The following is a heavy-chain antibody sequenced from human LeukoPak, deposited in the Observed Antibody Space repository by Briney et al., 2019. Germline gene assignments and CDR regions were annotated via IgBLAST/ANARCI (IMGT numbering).Heavy chain of an antibody. V-gene: IGHV4-39*07. Sequence: SETLSLTCTVSGGSIRSSYYYWGWIRQPPGKGLEWIGSIYGSGSTYYNPSLKSRVTISVDTSKNQFSLKLTSVTAADTAVYYCAGSPIGYGMDVWGQGTTVTVSS. CDR1: GGSIRSSYYY. CDR2: IYGSGST. CDR3: AGSPIGYGMDV. J-gene: IGHJ6*02.